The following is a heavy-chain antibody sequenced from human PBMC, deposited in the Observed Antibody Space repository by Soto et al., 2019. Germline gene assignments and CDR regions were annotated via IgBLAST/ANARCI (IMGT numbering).Heavy chain of an antibody. CDR2: INPNSGGT. Sequence: ASVKVSCKASGYTFTGYYMHWVRQAPGQGLEWMGWINPNSGGTNYAQKFQGWVTMTRDTSISTAYMELSRLRSDDTAVYYCARPPPGIAGAGEMKHHDAFVVWGQGIMVTDSS. V-gene: IGHV1-2*04. D-gene: IGHD6-19*01. CDR1: GYTFTGYY. CDR3: ARPPPGIAGAGEMKHHDAFVV. J-gene: IGHJ3*01.